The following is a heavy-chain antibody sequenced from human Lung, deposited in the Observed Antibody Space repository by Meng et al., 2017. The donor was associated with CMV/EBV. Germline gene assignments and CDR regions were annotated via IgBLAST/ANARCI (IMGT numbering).Heavy chain of an antibody. CDR2: IHSSGST. V-gene: IGHV4-31*03. J-gene: IGHJ5*02. D-gene: IGHD3-10*01. Sequence: GKLRELGPGLLKPSQTLSLTCTVSGGSISSGGYYWSWIRQHPGKGLEWIGYIHSSGSTYYNPSLRSRLTISVDTSKNQFSLKLSSVTAADTAVYYCARASYGSGSPLGESWFDPWGQGTLVTVSS. CDR3: ARASYGSGSPLGESWFDP. CDR1: GGSISSGGYY.